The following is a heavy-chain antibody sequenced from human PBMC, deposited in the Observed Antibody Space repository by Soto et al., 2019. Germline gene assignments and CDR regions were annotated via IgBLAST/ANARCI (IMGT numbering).Heavy chain of an antibody. Sequence: QVQVVESGGGVVQPGRSLRLSCAASGFAFSNFGMHWVRQVPGKGLEWVAVIWHNGKNKEYADYAKGRFTISRDNSKNILYLEMNSLRVEDTAVYYCARDPGQDEAMDYWGQGTLVTVSS. CDR3: ARDPGQDEAMDY. V-gene: IGHV3-33*01. CDR2: IWHNGKNK. J-gene: IGHJ4*02. CDR1: GFAFSNFG.